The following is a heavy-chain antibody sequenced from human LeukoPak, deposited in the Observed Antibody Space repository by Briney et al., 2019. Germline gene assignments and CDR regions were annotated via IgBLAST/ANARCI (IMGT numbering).Heavy chain of an antibody. CDR3: TGVLGAVAFDWFDP. Sequence: SQTLSLTCAISGDSVSRDTATWNWIRQSPSRGLEWLGRTYYRSKWYNDCAESVKSRITINPDTSKNQFSLQLNSVTPEDTAVYYCTGVLGAVAFDWFDPWGQGTLVTVSS. J-gene: IGHJ5*02. CDR2: TYYRSKWYN. CDR1: GDSVSRDTAT. D-gene: IGHD6-19*01. V-gene: IGHV6-1*01.